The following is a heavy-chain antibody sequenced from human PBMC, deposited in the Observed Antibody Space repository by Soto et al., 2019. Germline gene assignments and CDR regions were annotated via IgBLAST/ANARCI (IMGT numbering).Heavy chain of an antibody. V-gene: IGHV3-23*01. CDR2: FSGRSGDT. J-gene: IGHJ4*02. D-gene: IGHD6-19*01. CDR1: GFSISTHA. CDR3: ARDSSAWPNYFDS. Sequence: SLRLSCVASGFSISTHALTWFRQAPGKGLEWVSSFSGRSGDTYYAASVKGRFTISGDSSKNTVILQMSNLRADDTALYYCARDSSAWPNYFDSWGQGIQVTVSS.